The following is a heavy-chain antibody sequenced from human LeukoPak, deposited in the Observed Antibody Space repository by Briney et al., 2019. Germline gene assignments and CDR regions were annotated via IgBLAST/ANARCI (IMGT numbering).Heavy chain of an antibody. CDR1: GFTFSSYW. Sequence: GGSLRLSCAASGFTFSSYWMSWVRQAPGKGLEWVGRIKSKTDGGTTDYAAPVKGRFTISRDHSKNTLYLQMNSLKTEDTAVYYCTTGGYGGQFDYWGQGTLVTVSS. J-gene: IGHJ4*02. CDR3: TTGGYGGQFDY. CDR2: IKSKTDGGTT. V-gene: IGHV3-15*01. D-gene: IGHD5-12*01.